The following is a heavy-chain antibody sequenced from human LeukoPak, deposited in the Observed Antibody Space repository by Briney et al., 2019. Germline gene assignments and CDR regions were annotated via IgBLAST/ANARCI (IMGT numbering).Heavy chain of an antibody. Sequence: GASVKVSCKASGYTFTGYYMHWVRQAPGQGLEWMGWINPNSGGTNYAQKFQGRVTMTRDTSSSTAYMELSRLRSDDTAVFYCATSPREAYSYNDYWGQGTLVIVSS. D-gene: IGHD5-18*01. CDR3: ATSPREAYSYNDY. CDR1: GYTFTGYY. J-gene: IGHJ4*02. CDR2: INPNSGGT. V-gene: IGHV1-2*02.